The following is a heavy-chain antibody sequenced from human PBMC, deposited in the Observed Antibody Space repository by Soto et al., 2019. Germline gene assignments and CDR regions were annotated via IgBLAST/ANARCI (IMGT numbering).Heavy chain of an antibody. Sequence: GGSLRLSCAASGFTVSSNYMSWVRQAPGKGLEWVSVIYSGGSTYYADSVKGRFTISRDNSKNTLYLQMNSLRAEDTAVYYCARAVIEGDLGYYYGMDVWGQGTTVTVS. D-gene: IGHD2-21*02. V-gene: IGHV3-53*01. J-gene: IGHJ6*02. CDR2: IYSGGST. CDR3: ARAVIEGDLGYYYGMDV. CDR1: GFTVSSNY.